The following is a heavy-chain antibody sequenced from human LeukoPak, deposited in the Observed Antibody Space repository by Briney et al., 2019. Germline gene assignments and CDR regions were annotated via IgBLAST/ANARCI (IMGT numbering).Heavy chain of an antibody. D-gene: IGHD5/OR15-5a*01. CDR1: GFTFSSYW. CDR2: IKQDGSEK. J-gene: IGHJ5*01. V-gene: IGHV3-7*03. CDR3: ARDANAGYSVNWFDP. Sequence: GGSLRLSCAASGFTFSSYWMSWVRQAPGKGLEWVANIKQDGSEKHYVDSVKGRFTISRDNAKNSLYLQMDSLRAEDTAIYYCARDANAGYSVNWFDPWGQGTLVTVSS.